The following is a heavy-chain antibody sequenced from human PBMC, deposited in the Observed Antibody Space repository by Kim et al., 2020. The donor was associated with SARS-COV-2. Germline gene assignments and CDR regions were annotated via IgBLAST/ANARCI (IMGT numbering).Heavy chain of an antibody. CDR2: ISDSGDIT. CDR3: AKGLSRYSDY. J-gene: IGHJ4*02. V-gene: IGHV3-23*01. D-gene: IGHD2-21*02. CDR1: GFTFSTYG. Sequence: GGSLRLSCAASGFTFSTYGMRWVRQAPGKGLEWVSAISDSGDITYYADSVKGRFTMSRDNSKNTVYLQMNSLRVEDTAIYYCAKGLSRYSDYWGQGILVTVSS.